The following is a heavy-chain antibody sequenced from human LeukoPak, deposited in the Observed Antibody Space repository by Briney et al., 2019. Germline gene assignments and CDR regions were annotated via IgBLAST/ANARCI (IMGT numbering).Heavy chain of an antibody. J-gene: IGHJ4*02. D-gene: IGHD3-22*01. Sequence: SETLSLTCTVSGGSISSGGYYRSWIRQHPGKGLEWIGYIYYSGSTYYNPSLKSRVTISVDTSKNQFSLKLSSVTAADTAVYYCARDPSVNYYDSSGYFDYWGQGTLVTVSS. CDR1: GGSISSGGYY. CDR2: IYYSGST. V-gene: IGHV4-31*03. CDR3: ARDPSVNYYDSSGYFDY.